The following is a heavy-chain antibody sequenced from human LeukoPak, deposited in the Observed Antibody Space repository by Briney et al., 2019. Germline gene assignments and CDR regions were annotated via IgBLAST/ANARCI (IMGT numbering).Heavy chain of an antibody. J-gene: IGHJ2*01. D-gene: IGHD6-13*01. CDR1: GFTFRNYW. CDR2: IHKDGTTT. V-gene: IGHV3-74*01. CDR3: VREHEAAGNCSFDL. Sequence: PRGSLRLSCAASGFTFRNYWMHWVRQPPGKGLVWLSRIHKDGTTTDYADSVRGRFAISRDNAKNTLHLQMNTLRAEDTAIYYCVREHEAAGNCSFDLWGRGTLVTGSS.